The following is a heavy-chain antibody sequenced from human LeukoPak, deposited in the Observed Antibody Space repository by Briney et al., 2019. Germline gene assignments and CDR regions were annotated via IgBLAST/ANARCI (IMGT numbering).Heavy chain of an antibody. Sequence: PVGSLRLSRAASGFTFSSYAMSWVRQAPGKGLEWVSAISGSGGSTYYADSVKGRFTISRDNSKNTLYLQMNSLRAEDTAVYYCAKDLDYYGSGSDPVFDYWGQGTLVTVSS. CDR3: AKDLDYYGSGSDPVFDY. V-gene: IGHV3-23*01. CDR2: ISGSGGST. J-gene: IGHJ4*02. CDR1: GFTFSSYA. D-gene: IGHD3-10*01.